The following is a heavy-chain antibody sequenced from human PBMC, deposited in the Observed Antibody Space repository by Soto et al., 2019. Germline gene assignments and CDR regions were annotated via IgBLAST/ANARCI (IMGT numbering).Heavy chain of an antibody. CDR3: ARHPAYTIFGVVTSRHYYYYGMDV. CDR1: GGSISSISYY. D-gene: IGHD3-3*01. J-gene: IGHJ6*02. Sequence: TLSVTWTVSGGSISSISYYWGWIRQPPGKGLEWIGSIYYSGSTYYNPSLKSRVTISVDTSKNQFSLKLSSVTAADTAVYYCARHPAYTIFGVVTSRHYYYYGMDVWGQGTTVTVSS. CDR2: IYYSGST. V-gene: IGHV4-39*01.